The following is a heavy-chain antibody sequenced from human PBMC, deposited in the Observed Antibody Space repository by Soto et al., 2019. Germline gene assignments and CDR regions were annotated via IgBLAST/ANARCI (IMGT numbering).Heavy chain of an antibody. V-gene: IGHV4-59*01. D-gene: IGHD4-17*01. CDR2: IYNSGST. Sequence: QVQLQESGPGLVRPSETLSLTCTVSGGSISSYYWSWIRQPPGKGLEWIGYIYNSGSTNYNPSLKSRVTISVDTSKNQFSLKLSSVTAADTAVYHCAYGDSRGPFDSWGQGTLVTVSS. CDR3: AYGDSRGPFDS. J-gene: IGHJ4*02. CDR1: GGSISSYY.